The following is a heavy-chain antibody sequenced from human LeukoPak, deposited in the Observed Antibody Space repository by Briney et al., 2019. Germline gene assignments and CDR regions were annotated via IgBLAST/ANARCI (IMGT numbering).Heavy chain of an antibody. Sequence: SVKVSCKASGGTFSSYAISWVRQAPGQGLEWMGGIIPIFGTANYAQKFQGRVTITTDESTSTAYMELSSLRSEDTAVYYCASAGYDSSGYYFDYWGQGTLVTVSS. CDR2: IIPIFGTA. CDR3: ASAGYDSSGYYFDY. CDR1: GGTFSSYA. D-gene: IGHD3-22*01. J-gene: IGHJ4*02. V-gene: IGHV1-69*05.